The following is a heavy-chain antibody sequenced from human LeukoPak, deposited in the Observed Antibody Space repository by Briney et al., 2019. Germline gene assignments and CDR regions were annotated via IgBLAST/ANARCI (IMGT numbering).Heavy chain of an antibody. CDR2: INPNSGDT. V-gene: IGHV1-2*02. CDR3: ARDLVAGTGNWFDP. D-gene: IGHD6-19*01. Sequence: ASVKVSCKTSGYTFSDYYIHWIRQAPGQGLEWVGWINPNSGDTDYAQKFQGRVTMTRDTSISTAYMELSRLRSDDTAVYYCARDLVAGTGNWFDPWGQGTLVTVSS. J-gene: IGHJ5*02. CDR1: GYTFSDYY.